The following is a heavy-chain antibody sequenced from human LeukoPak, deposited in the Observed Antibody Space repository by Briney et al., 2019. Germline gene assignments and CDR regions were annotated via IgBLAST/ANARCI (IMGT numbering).Heavy chain of an antibody. J-gene: IGHJ6*02. CDR2: INPSGGST. CDR3: ARAVGAGYYYYYGMDV. CDR1: GYTFTSYY. D-gene: IGHD1-26*01. V-gene: IGHV1-46*01. Sequence: ASVKVSCKASGYTFTSYYMHWVRQAPGQGREGVGIINPSGGSTSYAQKFQGRVTMTRDTSTSTVYMELSSLRSEDTAVYYCARAVGAGYYYYYGMDVGGQGTTVTVS.